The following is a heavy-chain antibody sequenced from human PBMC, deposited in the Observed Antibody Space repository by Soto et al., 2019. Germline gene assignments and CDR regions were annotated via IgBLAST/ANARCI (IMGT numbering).Heavy chain of an antibody. D-gene: IGHD2-15*01. V-gene: IGHV3-11*01. CDR3: ARGDLMVPQYCSGGSCYRTVAY. J-gene: IGHJ4*02. CDR1: GFTFSDYY. CDR2: ISSSGSTI. Sequence: GGSLRLSCAASGFTFSDYYMSWIRQAPGKGLEWVSYISSSGSTIYYADPVKGRFTISRDNAKNSLYLQMSSLRAEDTAVYYCARGDLMVPQYCSGGSCYRTVAYWGQGTLVTVSS.